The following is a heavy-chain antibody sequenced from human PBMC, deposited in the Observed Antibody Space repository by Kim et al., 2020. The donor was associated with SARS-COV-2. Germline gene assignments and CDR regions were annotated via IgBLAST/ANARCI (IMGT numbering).Heavy chain of an antibody. Sequence: NTNYAPTLQGRVTMPTDTSTSTAYMELRSLRSDDTAVYYCARVDTAMVGYWGQGTLVTVSS. D-gene: IGHD5-18*01. V-gene: IGHV1-18*01. CDR2: NT. J-gene: IGHJ4*02. CDR3: ARVDTAMVGY.